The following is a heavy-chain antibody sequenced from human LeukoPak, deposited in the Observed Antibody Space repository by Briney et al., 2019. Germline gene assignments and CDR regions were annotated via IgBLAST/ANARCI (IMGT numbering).Heavy chain of an antibody. V-gene: IGHV4-59*01. D-gene: IGHD5-18*01. CDR1: GGSISSYY. CDR2: IYYSGST. CDR3: AGVGGYSYGSFDY. J-gene: IGHJ4*02. Sequence: SETLSLTCTVSGGSISSYYWSWIRQPPGKGLEWIGYIYYSGSTNYNPSLKSRVTISVDTSKNQFSLKLSSVTAADTAVYYSAGVGGYSYGSFDYWGQGTLVTVSS.